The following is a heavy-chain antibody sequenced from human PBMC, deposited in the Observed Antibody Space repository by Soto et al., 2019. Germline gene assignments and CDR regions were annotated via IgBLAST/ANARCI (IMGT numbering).Heavy chain of an antibody. CDR1: GFTFSKYW. CDR2: INSDGSTT. V-gene: IGHV3-74*01. Sequence: GGSLRLSCAASGFTFSKYWMHWVRQAPGKGLVWVSRINSDGSTTNYADSVKGRFTISRDNAKNTLYLQMNSLRAEDTAVYYCAQQSTYAMDVWGQGSTVTVSS. CDR3: AQQSTYAMDV. D-gene: IGHD6-13*01. J-gene: IGHJ6*02.